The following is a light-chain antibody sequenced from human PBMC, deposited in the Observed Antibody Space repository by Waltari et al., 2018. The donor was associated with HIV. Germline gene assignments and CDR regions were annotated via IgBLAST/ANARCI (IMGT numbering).Light chain of an antibody. CDR3: MQALQTPL. CDR2: LGS. Sequence: DIVMTQSPLSLPVTPGEPASISCRSSQSLLYSNGYNYLDWYLQKPGQSPQLLIYLGSNRASGVPDRFSGSGSGTDFTLKISRVEAEDVGVYYCMQALQTPLFGKGTRLEIK. CDR1: QSLLYSNGYNY. V-gene: IGKV2-28*01. J-gene: IGKJ5*01.